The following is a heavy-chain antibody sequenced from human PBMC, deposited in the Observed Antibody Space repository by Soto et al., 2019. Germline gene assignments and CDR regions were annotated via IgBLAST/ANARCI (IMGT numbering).Heavy chain of an antibody. Sequence: SVKVSCKASGDTFTNHAINWVRQAPGQGPEWMGGFIPVFGTAKYAQNFQERVRLTADRSTSKDYMELSSLRSDETAIYYCAREEGWRNMYSSEWDPYFDISGPGTMLTV. CDR2: FIPVFGTA. D-gene: IGHD6-19*01. J-gene: IGHJ3*02. V-gene: IGHV1-69*06. CDR3: AREEGWRNMYSSEWDPYFDI. CDR1: GDTFTNHA.